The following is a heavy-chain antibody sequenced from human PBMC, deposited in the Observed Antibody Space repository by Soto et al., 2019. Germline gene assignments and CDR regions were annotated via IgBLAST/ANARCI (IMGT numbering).Heavy chain of an antibody. J-gene: IGHJ6*04. V-gene: IGHV4-31*03. Sequence: SLTCTVSGASIRSGGYYWSWIRQRPGQGLEWIAYIFYTGSAYYNPSLESRLSISIDRSKNQFSLKLSSVSAADTAVYYCARDRKHYPDIWRRGTRIAVSS. CDR3: ARDRKHYPDI. CDR2: IFYTGSA. CDR1: GASIRSGGYY. D-gene: IGHD1-26*01.